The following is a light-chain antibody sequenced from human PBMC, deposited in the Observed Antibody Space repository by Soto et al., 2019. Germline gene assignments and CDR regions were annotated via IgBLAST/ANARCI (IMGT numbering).Light chain of an antibody. CDR2: STN. J-gene: IGLJ3*02. CDR3: AAWDDSLNGWV. CDR1: SSNIGSKT. V-gene: IGLV1-44*01. Sequence: QSVLTQPPSASGTPGQRVTISCSGSSSNIGSKTVNWFQQVPGTAPKLLIYSTNQRPSGVPDRLSGSKSGTSASLAISGLQSEDEADYYCAAWDDSLNGWVFGGVTKVTVL.